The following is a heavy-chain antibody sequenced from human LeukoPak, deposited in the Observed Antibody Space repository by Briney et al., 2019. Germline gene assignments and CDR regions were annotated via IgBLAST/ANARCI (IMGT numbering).Heavy chain of an antibody. V-gene: IGHV4-34*01. CDR3: ARLSFHYYGSGSYHIRFDY. D-gene: IGHD3-10*01. CDR1: GGSFSGYY. J-gene: IGHJ4*02. CDR2: INHSGST. Sequence: SETLSLTCTVYGGSFSGYYWSWIRQPPGKGLEWIGEINHSGSTNYNPSLKSRVTISVDTSKNQFSLKLSSVTAADTAVYYCARLSFHYYGSGSYHIRFDYWGQGTLVTVSS.